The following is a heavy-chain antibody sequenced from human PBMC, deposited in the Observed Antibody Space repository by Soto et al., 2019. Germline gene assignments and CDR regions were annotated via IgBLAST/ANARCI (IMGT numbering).Heavy chain of an antibody. V-gene: IGHV4-61*08. CDR3: ERDTASILRIKNWFDP. J-gene: IGHJ5*02. CDR2: IYYSGIT. Sequence: KASETXSLTCTFSGVSVSSGGYYWSWIRQPPGKGLEWIGYIYYSGITNYNPSLKSRVTISLDTSKNQFSLKLGSVTAAETAVYYSERDTASILRIKNWFDPWGQGTLVTVSS. CDR1: GVSVSSGGYY. D-gene: IGHD5-18*01.